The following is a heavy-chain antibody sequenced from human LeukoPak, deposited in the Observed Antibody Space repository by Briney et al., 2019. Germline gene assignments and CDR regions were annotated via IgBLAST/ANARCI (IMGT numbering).Heavy chain of an antibody. D-gene: IGHD3-10*01. J-gene: IGHJ4*02. CDR3: ARDPLRSYYGSGSPPDY. Sequence: PGGSLRLSCEASGFSFSSYGLHSVRQAPGKGLEWVALIWHDGSNKYYADSVKGRFTISRDNSKNTLHLQMNSLRAEDTAVYYCARDPLRSYYGSGSPPDYWGQGTLVTVSS. CDR2: IWHDGSNK. V-gene: IGHV3-33*01. CDR1: GFSFSSYG.